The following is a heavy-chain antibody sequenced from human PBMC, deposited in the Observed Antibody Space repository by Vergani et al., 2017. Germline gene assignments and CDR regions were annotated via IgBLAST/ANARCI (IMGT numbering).Heavy chain of an antibody. CDR1: GFTFSSYA. D-gene: IGHD3-10*01. J-gene: IGHJ4*02. CDR2: ISGSGGST. CDR3: AKDGRYYYGSGIDY. Sequence: EVQLLESGGVLVQPGGSLRLSCAASGFTFSSYAMSWVRQAPGKGLEWVSAISGSGGSTYYADSVKGRFTISRDNSKNTLYLQMNSLRAEDTAVYYCAKDGRYYYGSGIDYWGQGTLVTVSS. V-gene: IGHV3-23*01.